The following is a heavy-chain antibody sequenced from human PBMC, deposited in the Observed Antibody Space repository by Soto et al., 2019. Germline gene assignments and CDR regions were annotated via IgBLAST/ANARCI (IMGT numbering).Heavy chain of an antibody. D-gene: IGHD3-10*01. CDR3: AKGSFGFDY. J-gene: IGHJ4*02. CDR2: ISKSGDST. Sequence: GGSPRLSCAASGVTFTSYAMTWVRQVPGEGLQWVSSISKSGDSTYYADSVKGRFTTSRDNSKNTLYLQMNSLRAEDTAIYYCAKGSFGFDYWGQGTLVTVSS. CDR1: GVTFTSYA. V-gene: IGHV3-23*01.